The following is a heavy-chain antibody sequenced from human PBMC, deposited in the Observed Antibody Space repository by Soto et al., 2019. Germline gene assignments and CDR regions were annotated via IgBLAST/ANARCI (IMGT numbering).Heavy chain of an antibody. V-gene: IGHV4-38-2*02. J-gene: IGHJ4*03. CDR2: IYHGGTT. CDR1: GDSISSGSY. D-gene: IGHD6-19*01. CDR3: ARVQGMVVAGSGLDY. Sequence: SETLSLTCTVSGDSISSGSYWGWIRQPPGEGPEWSASIYHGGTTFYNPSLKRRISISVATSKNQFSLRLTSVTAEDTAAYYCARVQGMVVAGSGLDYWGPGTLVTVSS.